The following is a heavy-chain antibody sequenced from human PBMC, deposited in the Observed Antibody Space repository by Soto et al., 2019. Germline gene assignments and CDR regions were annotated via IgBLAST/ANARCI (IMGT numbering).Heavy chain of an antibody. Sequence: EVQLLESGGGLVQPGGALRLSCAASGFTFSSHAMSWVRQAPGKGLEWVSSISGGAEGAYYADSVKGRFSISRDNSKNTLFLQMNNLSAEDTAVYYCARDLWWYLHWGQGTLVTVSS. CDR2: ISGGAEGA. CDR1: GFTFSSHA. V-gene: IGHV3-23*01. J-gene: IGHJ4*02. D-gene: IGHD2-15*01. CDR3: ARDLWWYLH.